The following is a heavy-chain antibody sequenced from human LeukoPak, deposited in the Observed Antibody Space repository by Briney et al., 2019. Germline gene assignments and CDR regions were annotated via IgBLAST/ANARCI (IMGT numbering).Heavy chain of an antibody. V-gene: IGHV4-34*01. Sequence: PSETLSLTCAVYGGSFSGYYWSWIRQPPGKGLEWIGEINHSGSTNYNPSLKSRVTLSVDTSKNQFSLKLSSVTAAGTAVYYCARGVRDYDILNYWGQGTLVTVSS. J-gene: IGHJ4*02. D-gene: IGHD3-9*01. CDR2: INHSGST. CDR3: ARGVRDYDILNY. CDR1: GGSFSGYY.